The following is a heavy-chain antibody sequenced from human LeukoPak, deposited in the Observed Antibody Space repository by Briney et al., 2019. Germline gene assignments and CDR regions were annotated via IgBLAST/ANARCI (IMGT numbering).Heavy chain of an antibody. CDR2: IYSGGST. V-gene: IGHV3-53*04. CDR3: ARDCGGDCYPHADYYYGMGV. CDR1: GFTFSSKY. D-gene: IGHD2-21*02. Sequence: GGSLRLSCAASGFTFSSKYMSWVRQAPGKGLGWVSFIYSGGSTYYADSVKGRFTISRHNSKNTLYLQMNSLRAEDTAVYYCARDCGGDCYPHADYYYGMGVWGQGTTVTVSS. J-gene: IGHJ6*02.